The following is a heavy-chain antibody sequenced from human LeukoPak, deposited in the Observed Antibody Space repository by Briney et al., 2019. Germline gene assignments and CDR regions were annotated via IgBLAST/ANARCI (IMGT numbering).Heavy chain of an antibody. CDR3: AREALGRSGYYTLFDY. CDR1: GGSISSGDYY. V-gene: IGHV4-30-4*01. CDR2: IYYSGST. J-gene: IGHJ4*02. Sequence: PSETLSLTCTVSGGSISSGDYYWSWIRQPPGKGLEWIGYIYYSGSTYYNPSLKSRVTISVDTSKNQFFLKLSSVTAADTAVYYCAREALGRSGYYTLFDYWGQGTLVTVSS. D-gene: IGHD3-22*01.